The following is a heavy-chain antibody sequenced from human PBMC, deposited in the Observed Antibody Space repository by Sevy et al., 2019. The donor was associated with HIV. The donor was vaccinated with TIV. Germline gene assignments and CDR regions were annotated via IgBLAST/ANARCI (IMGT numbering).Heavy chain of an antibody. CDR2: IWYDGSNK. J-gene: IGHJ5*02. V-gene: IGHV3-33*08. CDR3: ARGGIVATIKVDWFDP. D-gene: IGHD5-12*01. CDR1: EDSEFTFSKAW. Sequence: GGSLRLSCAASEDSEFTFSKAWMTWVRQAPGKGPEWVAVIWYDGSNKYYADSVKGRFTISRDNSKNTLYLQMNGLRAEDTAVYYCARGGIVATIKVDWFDPWGQGTLVTVSS.